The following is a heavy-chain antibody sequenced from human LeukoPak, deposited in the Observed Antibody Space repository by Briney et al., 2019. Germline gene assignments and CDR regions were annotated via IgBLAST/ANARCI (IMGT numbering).Heavy chain of an antibody. J-gene: IGHJ6*03. CDR1: GYTFTSYG. V-gene: IGHV1-18*01. D-gene: IGHD2-2*01. Sequence: ASVTVSCKASGYTFTSYGISWVRQAPGQGLEWMGWISAYNGNTNYAQKLQGRVTMTTDTSTSTAYMELRSLRSDDTAVYYCARDYCSSTSCPSMDVWGKGTTVTVSS. CDR2: ISAYNGNT. CDR3: ARDYCSSTSCPSMDV.